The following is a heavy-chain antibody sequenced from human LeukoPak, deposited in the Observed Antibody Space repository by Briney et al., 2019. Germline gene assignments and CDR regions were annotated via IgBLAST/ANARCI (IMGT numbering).Heavy chain of an antibody. V-gene: IGHV3-74*01. CDR1: GLAFSAYC. CDR2: SCPFRSTP. Sequence: PGGSLRLSCVASGLAFSAYCMHWVRQAPGEGLLWVSRSCPFRSTPVYADSVKGRFTISRDDAKNSLYLQMNSLRGEDTAVYYCVRGSAPERGLDYWGQGIRVTVSS. CDR3: VRGSAPERGLDY. J-gene: IGHJ4*02. D-gene: IGHD6-25*01.